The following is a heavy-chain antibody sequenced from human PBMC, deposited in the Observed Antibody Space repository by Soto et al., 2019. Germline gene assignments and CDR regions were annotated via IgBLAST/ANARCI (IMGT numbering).Heavy chain of an antibody. CDR3: ARALGGRTLSWFYFDN. J-gene: IGHJ4*02. CDR1: GGSVNSGSHY. Sequence: QVQLQESGPGLVKPSETLSLTCSVSGGSVNSGSHYWTWIRQSPGKTLEWIGHVYYSGKTDLNPSRRGRVTLSRDTSKNQFSLRLTSVKAADSAVYCCARALGGRTLSWFYFDNWGQGAVVTVSS. CDR2: VYYSGKT. V-gene: IGHV4-61*01. D-gene: IGHD2-15*01.